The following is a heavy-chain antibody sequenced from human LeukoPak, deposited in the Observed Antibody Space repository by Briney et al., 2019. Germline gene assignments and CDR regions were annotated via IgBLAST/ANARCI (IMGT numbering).Heavy chain of an antibody. CDR3: ARGLKNRGITMIVVAHAFDI. Sequence: NPGGSLRLSCAASGFTFSSYSMNWVRQAPGKGLEWVSSISSSSSYIYYADSVKGRFTISRDNAKNSLYLQMNSLRAEDTAAYYCARGLKNRGITMIVVAHAFDIWGQGTMVTVSS. J-gene: IGHJ3*02. CDR1: GFTFSSYS. D-gene: IGHD3-22*01. CDR2: ISSSSSYI. V-gene: IGHV3-21*01.